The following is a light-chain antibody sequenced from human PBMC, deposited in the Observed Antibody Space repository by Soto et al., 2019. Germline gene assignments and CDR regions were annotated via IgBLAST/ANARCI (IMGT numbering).Light chain of an antibody. CDR3: QHADSFPLIT. CDR1: QSVSSN. V-gene: IGKV3D-15*01. J-gene: IGKJ5*01. Sequence: EIVLTQSPATLSVTPAERATLSYRASQSVSSNLAWYQRKPGGAPRLPIYDASTRATAIPARFSGSGSGTDFTLTISSLQPEDFATSYCQHADSFPLITFGQGTRLEIK. CDR2: DAS.